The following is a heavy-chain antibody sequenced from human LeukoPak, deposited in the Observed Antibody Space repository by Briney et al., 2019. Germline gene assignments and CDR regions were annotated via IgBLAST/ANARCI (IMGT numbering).Heavy chain of an antibody. CDR3: AGASSGWYDARYYFDY. V-gene: IGHV4-39*07. D-gene: IGHD6-19*01. J-gene: IGHJ4*02. Sequence: SETLSLTCTVSGASISSSSYYWGWLRQPPGKGLEWIVSIYYSGSTYYNPSLKSRVTISLDTSKNQFSLKLSSVTAADTAVYYCAGASSGWYDARYYFDYWGQGTLVTVSS. CDR1: GASISSSSYY. CDR2: IYYSGST.